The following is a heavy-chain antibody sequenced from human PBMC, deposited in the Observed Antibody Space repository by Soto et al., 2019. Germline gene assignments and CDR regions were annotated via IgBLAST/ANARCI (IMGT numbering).Heavy chain of an antibody. V-gene: IGHV1-69*13. Sequence: GASVKVSCKASGGTFSSYAISWVRQAPGQGLEWMGGIIPIFGTANYAQKFQGRVTITADESTSTAYMELSSLRSEDTAVYYCARQLADAFAIWGQGTMVTVSS. CDR1: GGTFSSYA. CDR2: IIPIFGTA. CDR3: ARQLADAFAI. D-gene: IGHD6-13*01. J-gene: IGHJ3*02.